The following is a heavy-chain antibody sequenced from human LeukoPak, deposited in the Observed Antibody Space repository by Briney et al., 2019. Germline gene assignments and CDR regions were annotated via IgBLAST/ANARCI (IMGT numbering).Heavy chain of an antibody. D-gene: IGHD3-3*01. CDR1: GGSISSGGYY. CDR2: IYYSGST. J-gene: IGHJ4*02. V-gene: IGHV4-31*03. Sequence: PSQTLSLTCTVSGGSISSGGYYWSWIRQHPGKGLEWIGYIYYSGSTYYNPSLKSRVTISVDTSKNQFSLKLSSVTAADTAVYYCARRSDDFWSGRGYFDYWGQGTLVTVSS. CDR3: ARRSDDFWSGRGYFDY.